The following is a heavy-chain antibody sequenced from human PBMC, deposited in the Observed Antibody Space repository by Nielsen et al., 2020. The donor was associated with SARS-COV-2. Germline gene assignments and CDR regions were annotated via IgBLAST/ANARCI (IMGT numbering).Heavy chain of an antibody. V-gene: IGHV1-46*01. CDR3: ARDRVTAHYYYYYGMDV. CDR1: GYTFTSYY. J-gene: IGHJ6*02. CDR2: INPSGGST. D-gene: IGHD1-14*01. Sequence: ASVKVSCKASGYTFTSYYMHWVRQAPGQGLEWMGIINPSGGSTSYAQKFQGRVTMTRDTSTSTVYMELSSLRSEDTAVYYCARDRVTAHYYYYYGMDVWGQGTTVTVSS.